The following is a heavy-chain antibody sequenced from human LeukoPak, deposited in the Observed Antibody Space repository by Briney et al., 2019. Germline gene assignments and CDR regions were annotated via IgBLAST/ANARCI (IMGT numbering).Heavy chain of an antibody. CDR2: IYTSGST. CDR1: GGSISSYY. D-gene: IGHD1-14*01. CDR3: ARGYVAAEEY. V-gene: IGHV4-4*07. Sequence: PSETLSLTCTVSGGSISSYYWSWLRQPAGKGLEWIGRIYTSGSTHYNPSLKSRVTMSADTSNNQFSLKLSSVTAADTAVYYCARGYVAAEEYWGQGTLVTVSS. J-gene: IGHJ4*02.